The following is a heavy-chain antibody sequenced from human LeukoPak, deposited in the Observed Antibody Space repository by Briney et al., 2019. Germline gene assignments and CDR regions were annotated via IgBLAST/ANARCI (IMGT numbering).Heavy chain of an antibody. J-gene: IGHJ5*02. CDR3: ARERSITGYNWFDP. D-gene: IGHD1-20*01. CDR1: GYTFTSYG. V-gene: IGHV1-2*02. Sequence: SVKVSCKASGYTFTSYGISWVRQAPGQGLEWMGWINPNSGGTNYAQKFQGRVTMTRDTSISTAYMELSRLRSDDTAVYYCARERSITGYNWFDPWGQGTLVTVSS. CDR2: INPNSGGT.